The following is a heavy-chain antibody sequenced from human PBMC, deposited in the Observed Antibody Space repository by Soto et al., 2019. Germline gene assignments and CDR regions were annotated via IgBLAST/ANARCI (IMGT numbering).Heavy chain of an antibody. Sequence: PGGSLRLSCAASGFTFSSYWMSWVRQAPGKGLEWVANIKQDGSEKYYVDSVKGRFTISRDNAKNSLYLQMNSLRAEDTAVYYCARDSFSSLHYYGMDVWGQGTTVTVS. J-gene: IGHJ6*02. V-gene: IGHV3-7*03. CDR2: IKQDGSEK. CDR3: ARDSFSSLHYYGMDV. CDR1: GFTFSSYW.